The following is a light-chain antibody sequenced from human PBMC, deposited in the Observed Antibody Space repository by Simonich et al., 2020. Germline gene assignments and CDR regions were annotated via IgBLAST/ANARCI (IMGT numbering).Light chain of an antibody. CDR2: EEN. V-gene: IGLV6-57*01. CDR1: SGSIASNY. CDR3: QSYDSSNQV. Sequence: NFMLTQPHSVSESPGKTVTISCTRSSGSIASNYVQWYQQRPGSSPTTVIYEENQRPSGVPDRFSGSIDSSSNSASLPISGLKTEDEADYYCQSYDSSNQVFGGGTKLTVL. J-gene: IGLJ2*01.